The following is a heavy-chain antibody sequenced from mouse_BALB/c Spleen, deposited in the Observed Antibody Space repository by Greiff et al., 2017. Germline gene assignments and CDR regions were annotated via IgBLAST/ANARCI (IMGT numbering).Heavy chain of an antibody. V-gene: IGHV5-6-4*01. Sequence: EVKLMESGGGLVKPGGSLKLSCAASGFTFSSYTMSWVRQTPEKRLEWVATISSGGSYTYYPDSVKGRFTISRDNAKNTLYLQMSSLKSEDTAMYYCTRDPYDGYSWFAYWGQGTLVTVSA. CDR1: GFTFSSYT. CDR3: TRDPYDGYSWFAY. J-gene: IGHJ3*01. D-gene: IGHD2-3*01. CDR2: ISSGGSYT.